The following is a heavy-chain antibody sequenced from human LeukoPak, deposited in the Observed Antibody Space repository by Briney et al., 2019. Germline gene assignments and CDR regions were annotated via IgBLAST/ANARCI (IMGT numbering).Heavy chain of an antibody. Sequence: GGSLRLSCAASGSTFSSYSMDWVRQAPGKGLEWVSSISSSSSYISYADSVKGRFTISRDNAKNSLSLQMNSLRAEDTAVYYCAELGITMIGGVWGRGTTVTISS. CDR2: ISSSSSYI. V-gene: IGHV3-21*01. D-gene: IGHD3-10*02. J-gene: IGHJ6*04. CDR1: GSTFSSYS. CDR3: AELGITMIGGV.